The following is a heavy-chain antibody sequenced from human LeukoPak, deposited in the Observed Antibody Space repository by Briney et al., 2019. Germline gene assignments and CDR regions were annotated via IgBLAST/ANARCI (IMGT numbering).Heavy chain of an antibody. Sequence: GGSLRLSCAASGFTFNTYWMTWVRQAPGQGPEWLANIKPTGSETYYVDPVKGRFTISRDNAKNLLYLQMNSLRGEDTAVYYCGGFGYEAAVDLWGQGTLVTVSS. CDR2: IKPTGSET. D-gene: IGHD6-13*01. CDR3: GGFGYEAAVDL. V-gene: IGHV3-7*01. CDR1: GFTFNTYW. J-gene: IGHJ4*02.